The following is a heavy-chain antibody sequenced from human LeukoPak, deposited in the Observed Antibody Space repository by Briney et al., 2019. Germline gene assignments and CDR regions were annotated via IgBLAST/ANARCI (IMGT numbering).Heavy chain of an antibody. Sequence: GGSLRLSCAASGFTFSSYAMSWVRQAPGKGLEWVSAFSGSGGSTYYADSVKGRFTISRDNSKDTLYLQMNSLRAEDTAVYYCAKKKRFYCSSTSCPPYYYMDVWGKGTTVTVSS. CDR2: FSGSGGST. D-gene: IGHD2-2*01. V-gene: IGHV3-23*01. J-gene: IGHJ6*03. CDR3: AKKKRFYCSSTSCPPYYYMDV. CDR1: GFTFSSYA.